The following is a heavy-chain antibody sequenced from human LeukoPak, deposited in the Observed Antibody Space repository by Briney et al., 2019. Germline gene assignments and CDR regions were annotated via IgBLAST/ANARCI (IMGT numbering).Heavy chain of an antibody. J-gene: IGHJ4*02. CDR1: GFTFSSYW. V-gene: IGHV3-7*01. CDR2: IKQDGRVK. Sequence: GGALRLSCAASGFTFSSYWMSWVRQAPGKGLEWVANIKQDGRVKYYVDSVKGRFTISRDNAKNSLYLQMNSLRAEDTAVYYCASEVAGTLYWGQGTLVTVSS. CDR3: ASEVAGTLY. D-gene: IGHD6-19*01.